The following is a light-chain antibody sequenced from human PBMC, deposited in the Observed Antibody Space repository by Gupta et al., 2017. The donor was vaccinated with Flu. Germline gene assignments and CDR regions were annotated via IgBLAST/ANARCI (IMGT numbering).Light chain of an antibody. J-gene: IGLJ1*01. CDR1: SGSIASNH. CDR3: PSYEGRNQEV. Sequence: FMLTPPHSVSASPWKTVTISCTRSSGSIASNHVQWYQPRQARSPTTVSNQRPSGVPARFSCATDISSTAAILNISGQKAEDDAYYYSPSYEGRNQEVFGTGTKLHVL. V-gene: IGLV6-57*01.